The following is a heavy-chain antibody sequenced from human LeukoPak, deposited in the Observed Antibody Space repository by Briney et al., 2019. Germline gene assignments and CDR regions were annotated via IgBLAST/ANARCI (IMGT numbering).Heavy chain of an antibody. D-gene: IGHD5-18*01. CDR2: ISGSGGST. Sequence: GGSLRLSCAASGFTFSSYAMSWVRQAPGKGLEWVSAISGSGGSTYYADSVKGRFIISRDKSKNTLYLQTNSLRAEDTAVYYCAKAGYSYVYYFDYWGQGTLVTVSS. CDR3: AKAGYSYVYYFDY. CDR1: GFTFSSYA. J-gene: IGHJ4*02. V-gene: IGHV3-23*01.